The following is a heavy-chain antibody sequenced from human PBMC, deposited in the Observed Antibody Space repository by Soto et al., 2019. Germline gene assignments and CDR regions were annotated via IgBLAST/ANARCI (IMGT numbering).Heavy chain of an antibody. CDR2: TSYDGSSE. V-gene: IGHV3-33*01. J-gene: IGHJ4*02. D-gene: IGHD2-2*01. CDR1: GFFLSDYG. CDR3: ARGGGLNQLLSGSDH. Sequence: QVQLVESGGGVVQPGGSLTLSCTASGFFLSDYGMHWVRQAPGKGLEWVAATSYDGSSEYYSDSVKDRFTTSRYNSKNTLYLHMNRLRVEDKGLYYCARGGGLNQLLSGSDHWGQGTLVTVSS.